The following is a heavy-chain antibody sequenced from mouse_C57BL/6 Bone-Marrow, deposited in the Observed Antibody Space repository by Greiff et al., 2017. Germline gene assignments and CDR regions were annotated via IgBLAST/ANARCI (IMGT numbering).Heavy chain of an antibody. Sequence: EVKVVESGGGLVKPGGSLKLSCAASGFTFSSYAMSWVRQTPEKRLEWVATISDGGSYTYYPDNVKGRFTISRDNAKNNLYLQMSHLKSEDTAMYYCARGVNYYGNSYGAMDYWGQGTSVTVSS. V-gene: IGHV5-4*03. J-gene: IGHJ4*01. CDR3: ARGVNYYGNSYGAMDY. CDR2: ISDGGSYT. CDR1: GFTFSSYA. D-gene: IGHD1-1*01.